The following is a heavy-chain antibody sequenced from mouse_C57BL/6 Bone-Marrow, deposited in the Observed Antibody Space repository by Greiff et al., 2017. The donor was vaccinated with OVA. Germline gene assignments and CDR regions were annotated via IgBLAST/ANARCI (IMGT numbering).Heavy chain of an antibody. J-gene: IGHJ2*01. CDR1: GYTFTSYW. Sequence: QVQLQQPGAELVRPGSSVKLSCKASGYTFTSYWMHWVKQRPIQGLEWIGNIDPSDSEPHYNQKFKDKATLTVDKSSSTAYMQLSSLTSEDSAVYYCARLAFDYWGQGTTLTVSS. CDR3: ARLAFDY. CDR2: IDPSDSEP. V-gene: IGHV1-52*01.